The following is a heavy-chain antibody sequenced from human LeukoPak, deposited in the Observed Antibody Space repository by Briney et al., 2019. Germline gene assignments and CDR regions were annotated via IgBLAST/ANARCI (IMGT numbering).Heavy chain of an antibody. D-gene: IGHD6-19*01. CDR2: ISGSGGST. CDR1: GFTFSSYA. J-gene: IGHJ4*02. CDR3: ARFSSGWGRVDY. Sequence: GGSLRLSCAASGFTFSSYAMSWVRQAPGKGLEWVSAISGSGGSTYYADSVKGRFTISRDNAKNTLYLQMNSLRAEDTAVYYCARFSSGWGRVDYWGQGTLVTVSS. V-gene: IGHV3-23*01.